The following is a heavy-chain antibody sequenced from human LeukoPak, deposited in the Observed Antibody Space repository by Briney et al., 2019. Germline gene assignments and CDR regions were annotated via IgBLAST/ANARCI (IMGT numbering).Heavy chain of an antibody. CDR3: ARDFESSSWYKNWFDP. CDR2: ISAYNGDT. Sequence: ASVRVSCKASGYTLTTFGISWVRQAPGQGLEWMGWISAYNGDTNYAQNLQGRITMTTVTSTSTAYMELRSLRSDDTAVYYCARDFESSSWYKNWFDPWGQGTLVTVSS. J-gene: IGHJ5*02. CDR1: GYTLTTFG. D-gene: IGHD6-13*01. V-gene: IGHV1-18*01.